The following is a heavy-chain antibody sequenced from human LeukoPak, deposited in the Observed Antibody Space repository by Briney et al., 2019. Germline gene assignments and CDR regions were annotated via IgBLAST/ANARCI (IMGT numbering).Heavy chain of an antibody. CDR1: GYTFTGYY. Sequence: ASVKVSCKASGYTFTGYYMHWVRQAPGQGLEWMGWINPNSGGTNYAQKFQGRVTMTRDTSISTAYMELSRLRSDDTAVYYCARDPLYYYGSGSYYPFDYWGQGTLVTVSS. CDR2: INPNSGGT. CDR3: ARDPLYYYGSGSYYPFDY. V-gene: IGHV1-2*02. D-gene: IGHD3-10*01. J-gene: IGHJ4*02.